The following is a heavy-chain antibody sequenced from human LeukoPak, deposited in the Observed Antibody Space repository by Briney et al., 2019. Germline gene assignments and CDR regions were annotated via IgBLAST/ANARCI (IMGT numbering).Heavy chain of an antibody. V-gene: IGHV3-9*01. CDR2: ISWNSGSI. J-gene: IGHJ4*02. CDR1: GFTFDDYA. D-gene: IGHD6-19*01. CDR3: ARDISGIAVAFDY. Sequence: GRSLRLSCAASGFTFDDYAMHWVRQAPGKGLEWVSGISWNSGSIGYADSVKGRFTISRDNAKNSLYLQMNSLRAEDTAVYYCARDISGIAVAFDYWGQGTLVTVSS.